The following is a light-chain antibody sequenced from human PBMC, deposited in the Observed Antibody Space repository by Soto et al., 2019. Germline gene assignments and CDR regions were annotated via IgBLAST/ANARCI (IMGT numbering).Light chain of an antibody. CDR3: QQHDNWPRM. Sequence: EIVMTQSPATLSVSPGEGATLSCRASQSVSSSLAWYQQKPGQAPRLLIYGATTRATGIPGRFSGSGSGTEFTLTISSLQFEDFAVYYCQQHDNWPRMFGQGTKVEIK. J-gene: IGKJ1*01. CDR1: QSVSSS. V-gene: IGKV3D-15*01. CDR2: GAT.